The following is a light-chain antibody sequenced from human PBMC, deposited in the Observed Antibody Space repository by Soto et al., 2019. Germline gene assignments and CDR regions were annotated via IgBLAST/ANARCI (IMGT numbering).Light chain of an antibody. J-gene: IGKJ4*01. Sequence: IVLTHPPSSLSPSPGDRSPLSFMASQSVSSYLAWYQQKPGQVPRLLIYDASNRATGIPARFSGSGSGTDFTLTISSREPEDFAVYYCQQSSLWQLNFSGGT. CDR3: QQSSLWQLN. V-gene: IGKV3-11*01. CDR2: DAS. CDR1: QSVSSY.